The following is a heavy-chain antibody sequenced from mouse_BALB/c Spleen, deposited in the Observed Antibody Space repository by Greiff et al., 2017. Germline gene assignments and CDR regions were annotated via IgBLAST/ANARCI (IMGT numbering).Heavy chain of an antibody. CDR3: ARDYYGSQAWFAY. Sequence: EVQLQESGPGLVKPSQSLSLTCTVTGYSITSDYAWNWIRQFPGNKLEWMGYISYSGSTSYNPSLKSRISITRDTSKNQFFLQLNSVTTEDTATYYCARDYYGSQAWFAYWGQGTLVTVSA. V-gene: IGHV3-2*02. CDR1: GYSITSDYA. CDR2: ISYSGST. J-gene: IGHJ3*01. D-gene: IGHD1-1*01.